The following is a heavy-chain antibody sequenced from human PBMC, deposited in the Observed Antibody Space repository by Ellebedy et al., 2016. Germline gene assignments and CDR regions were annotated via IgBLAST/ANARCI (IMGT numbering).Heavy chain of an antibody. J-gene: IGHJ4*02. CDR1: GYTFTSHD. D-gene: IGHD3-16*01. CDR2: ISAYNGNT. Sequence: ASVKVSCKASGYTFTSHDINWVRQATGQGLEWMGWISAYNGNTNYAQKLQGRVTMTTDTSTSTAYMELRSLRSDDTAVYYCARDLGHSRPHDYWGQGTLVTVSS. V-gene: IGHV1-18*01. CDR3: ARDLGHSRPHDY.